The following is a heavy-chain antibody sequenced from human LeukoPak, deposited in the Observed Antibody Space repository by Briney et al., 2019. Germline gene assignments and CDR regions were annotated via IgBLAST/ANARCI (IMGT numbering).Heavy chain of an antibody. J-gene: IGHJ4*02. D-gene: IGHD3-10*01. CDR2: ISSSSSYI. CDR3: ARDRHHRFGELFP. Sequence: PGGPLRLSCAASGFTFSSYSMNWVRQAPGKGLEWVSSISSSSSYIYHADSVKGRFTISRDNAKNSLYLQMNSLRAEDTAVYYCARDRHHRFGELFPWGQGTRVTVSS. CDR1: GFTFSSYS. V-gene: IGHV3-21*01.